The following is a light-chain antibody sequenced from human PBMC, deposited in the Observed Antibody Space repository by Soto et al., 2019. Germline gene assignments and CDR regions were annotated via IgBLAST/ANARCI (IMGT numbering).Light chain of an antibody. CDR1: SSDVGSYDH. J-gene: IGLJ3*02. Sequence: QSVLTQPASVSGSPGQSITISCSGTSSDVGSYDHVAWYQQFPGKTPKLTIYEVSNRPSGVSNRFSGSKSGNTASLTISGLQAEDEADYYCSSYTSSSTRVFGGGTQLTVL. CDR3: SSYTSSSTRV. V-gene: IGLV2-14*01. CDR2: EVS.